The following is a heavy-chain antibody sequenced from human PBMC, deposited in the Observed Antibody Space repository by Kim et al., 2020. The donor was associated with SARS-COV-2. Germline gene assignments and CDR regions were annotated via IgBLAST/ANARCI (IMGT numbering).Heavy chain of an antibody. Sequence: SETLSLTCTVSGGFISSYYWSWIRQPPGKGLEWIGYIYYSGSTNYNPSLKSRVTISVDTSKNQFSLKLSSVTAADTAVYYCARDPGTITMVRGVMGYYYYGMDVWGQGTTVTVSS. CDR1: GGFISSYY. D-gene: IGHD3-10*01. V-gene: IGHV4-59*01. J-gene: IGHJ6*02. CDR3: ARDPGTITMVRGVMGYYYYGMDV. CDR2: IYYSGST.